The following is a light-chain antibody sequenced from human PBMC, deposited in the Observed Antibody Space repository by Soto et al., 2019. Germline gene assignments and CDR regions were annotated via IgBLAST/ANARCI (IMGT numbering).Light chain of an antibody. Sequence: DIQMTQSHSTLSASVGDRVTSTCRASQSTSSYLAWYQQKPGKAPNLLIYGVSRLQGGVPSRFSGSGSGTDFTLSISSLQPEDFATYYCQQSYTAPSITFGQGTRLEIK. CDR2: GVS. V-gene: IGKV1-39*01. CDR1: QSTSSY. CDR3: QQSYTAPSIT. J-gene: IGKJ5*01.